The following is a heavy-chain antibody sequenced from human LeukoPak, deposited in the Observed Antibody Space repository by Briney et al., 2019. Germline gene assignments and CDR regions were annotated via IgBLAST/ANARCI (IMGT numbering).Heavy chain of an antibody. CDR1: GFSFSDYY. Sequence: GGSLRLSCAASGFSFSDYYVSWIRQAPGKGLEWVSDINSGGNSKYYADSVKGRFTISRDNAKNSLYLQMNSLRAEDTAVYYCARGHIVVVPSVGNWFDPWGQGALVTVSS. CDR2: INSGGNSK. J-gene: IGHJ5*02. V-gene: IGHV3-11*04. D-gene: IGHD2-2*01. CDR3: ARGHIVVVPSVGNWFDP.